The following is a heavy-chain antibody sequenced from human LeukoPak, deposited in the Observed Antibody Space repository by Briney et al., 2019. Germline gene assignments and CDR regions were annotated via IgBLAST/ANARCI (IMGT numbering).Heavy chain of an antibody. CDR3: AKYCSGPSCYSGLNS. V-gene: IGHV3-23*01. CDR1: GFTFRTYA. J-gene: IGHJ4*02. D-gene: IGHD2-15*01. Sequence: PGGSLRLSCAASGFTFRTYAMTWVRQAPGEGLEWVSTITGSGANTYYADSVKGRFTITRDNSKSTLYLQMNSPRAEDTAEYYCAKYCSGPSCYSGLNSWGQGTLVSVSP. CDR2: ITGSGANT.